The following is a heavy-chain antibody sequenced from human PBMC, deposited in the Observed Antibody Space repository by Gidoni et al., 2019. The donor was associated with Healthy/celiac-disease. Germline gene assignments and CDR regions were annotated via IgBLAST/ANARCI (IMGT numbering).Heavy chain of an antibody. Sequence: EVQLLESGGGLVQPGGSLRLSCAASGFTFSSYAMSWVRQAPGKGLEWVSAISGSGGSTYYADSVKGRFTISRDNSKNTLYLQMNSLRAEDTAVYYCAKGSLLIVVVPAEGWFDPWGQGTLVTVSS. V-gene: IGHV3-23*01. CDR2: ISGSGGST. J-gene: IGHJ5*02. CDR1: GFTFSSYA. CDR3: AKGSLLIVVVPAEGWFDP. D-gene: IGHD2-2*01.